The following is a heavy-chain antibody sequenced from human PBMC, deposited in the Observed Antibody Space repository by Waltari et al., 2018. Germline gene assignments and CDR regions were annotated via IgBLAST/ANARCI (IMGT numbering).Heavy chain of an antibody. CDR1: GFTFSSYG. CDR2: IWYDGSNK. Sequence: QVQLVESGGGVVQPGRSLRLSCAASGFTFSSYGMHWVRQAPGKGLAWVAVIWYDGSNKYYADSVKGRFTISRDNSKNTLYLQMNSLRAEDTAVYYCARGEYYDFWSGYLDVGFDPWGQGTLVTVSS. J-gene: IGHJ5*02. D-gene: IGHD3-3*01. V-gene: IGHV3-33*01. CDR3: ARGEYYDFWSGYLDVGFDP.